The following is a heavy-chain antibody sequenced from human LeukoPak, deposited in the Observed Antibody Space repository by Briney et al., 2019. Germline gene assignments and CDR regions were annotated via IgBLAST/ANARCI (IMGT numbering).Heavy chain of an antibody. Sequence: PSETLSLTCIVSGDSISSSSSYWGWIRQPPGTGLEWIGNFYYTGSTYYNPSLKSRVTISVDTSKNQFSLKLSSVTAADTAVYYCARGHYADSSSWYQGFGYYYYYMDVWGKGTTVTVSS. CDR3: ARGHYADSSSWYQGFGYYYYYMDV. D-gene: IGHD6-13*01. CDR1: GDSISSSSSY. J-gene: IGHJ6*03. CDR2: FYYTGST. V-gene: IGHV4-39*07.